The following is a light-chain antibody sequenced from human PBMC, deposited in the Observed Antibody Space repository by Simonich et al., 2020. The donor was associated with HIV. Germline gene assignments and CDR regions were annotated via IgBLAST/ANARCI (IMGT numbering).Light chain of an antibody. V-gene: IGKV4-1*01. CDR1: QSALYSSNNKNY. CDR2: WAS. Sequence: DIVMTQSPDSLVVSLGERATINCKSSQSALYSSNNKNYLAWYQQKPGQPPKLLIYWASTREFGVPDRFSGSGSGTDFTLTISSLQAEDVAVYYCQQYYSTPLTFGGGTKVEIK. CDR3: QQYYSTPLT. J-gene: IGKJ4*01.